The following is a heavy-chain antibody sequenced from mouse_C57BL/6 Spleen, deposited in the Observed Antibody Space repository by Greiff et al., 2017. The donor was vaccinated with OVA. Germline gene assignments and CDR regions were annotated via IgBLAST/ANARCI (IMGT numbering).Heavy chain of an antibody. Sequence: EVQLQQSGPGLVKPSQSLSLTCSVTGYSITSGYYWNWIRQFPGNKLEWMGYISYDDSNNYNPSLKNRISITRATSKNQFFLKLNSVTTEDTATYYCAREGYYRWYFDVWGTGTTVTVSS. D-gene: IGHD2-3*01. CDR3: AREGYYRWYFDV. CDR1: GYSITSGYY. V-gene: IGHV3-6*01. J-gene: IGHJ1*03. CDR2: ISYDDSN.